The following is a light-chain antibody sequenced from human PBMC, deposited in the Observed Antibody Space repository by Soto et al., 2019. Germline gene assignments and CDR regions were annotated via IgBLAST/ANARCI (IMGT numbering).Light chain of an antibody. V-gene: IGKV1-39*01. CDR3: QQSSSTPRT. CDR2: AAS. Sequence: DIQMTQSPSSLSASLGDRVTITCRASQSISNYLNWYQQKPGKATKLLIYAASSLQSGVPSRFSGSGYGTEFTLSVSSLQPEDFATYNCQQSSSTPRTFGQGTKLEIK. CDR1: QSISNY. J-gene: IGKJ2*01.